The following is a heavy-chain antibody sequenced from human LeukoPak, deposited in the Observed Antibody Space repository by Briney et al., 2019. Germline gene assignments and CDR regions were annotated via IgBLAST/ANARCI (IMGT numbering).Heavy chain of an antibody. CDR3: ARLYLYYYDSSGPRDY. Sequence: GGSLRLSCAASGFTFSSYWMHWVRQAPGKGLVWVSRINSAGSSTSYADSVKGRFTISRDNSKNTLYLQMNSLRAEDTAVYYCARLYLYYYDSSGPRDYWGQGTLVTVSS. CDR2: INSAGSST. D-gene: IGHD3-22*01. CDR1: GFTFSSYW. V-gene: IGHV3-74*01. J-gene: IGHJ4*02.